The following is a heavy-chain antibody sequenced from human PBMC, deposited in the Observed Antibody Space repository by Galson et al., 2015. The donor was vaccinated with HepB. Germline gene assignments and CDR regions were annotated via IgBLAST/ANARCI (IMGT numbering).Heavy chain of an antibody. V-gene: IGHV3-48*01. D-gene: IGHD5-12*01. CDR1: GFTFSSYS. CDR2: ISSSSSTI. J-gene: IGHJ6*03. Sequence: SLRLSCAASGFTFSSYSMNWVRQAPGKGLEWVSYISSSSSTIYYADSVKGRFTISRDNAKNSLYLQMNSLRAEDTAVYYCARKGGEVAMNYYYYYMDVWGKGTTVTVSS. CDR3: ARKGGEVAMNYYYYYMDV.